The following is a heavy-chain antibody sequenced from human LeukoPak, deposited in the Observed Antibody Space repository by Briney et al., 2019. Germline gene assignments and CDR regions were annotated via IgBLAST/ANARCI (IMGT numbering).Heavy chain of an antibody. CDR1: GGSISSSSYY. J-gene: IGHJ5*02. CDR2: ISYSGST. Sequence: SETLSLTCTVSGGSISSSSYYWGWFRQPPGKGLEWIGSISYSGSTYYNPSLKSRVSISVDTSKNQISLKLSSVTAADTAVYYCARLGSYYHWGQGTLVTVS. CDR3: ARLGSYYH. D-gene: IGHD1-26*01. V-gene: IGHV4-39*01.